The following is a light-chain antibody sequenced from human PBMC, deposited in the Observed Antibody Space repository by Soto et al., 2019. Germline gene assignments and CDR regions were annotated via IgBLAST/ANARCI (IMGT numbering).Light chain of an antibody. V-gene: IGKV3-20*01. CDR1: QSVSSSY. CDR2: GAS. J-gene: IGKJ1*01. Sequence: EIVLTQSPGTLSLSLGERATLSCRASQSVSSSYLAWYQQKPGQAPRLLVYGASSRATGIPDRFSGSGSGTDFTLTISRLEPEYFAVYYCQQYGSSRTFGQGTKVEIK. CDR3: QQYGSSRT.